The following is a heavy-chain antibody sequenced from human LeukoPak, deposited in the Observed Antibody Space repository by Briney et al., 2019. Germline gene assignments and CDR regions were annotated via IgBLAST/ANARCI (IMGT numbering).Heavy chain of an antibody. CDR1: GGSISSGSNY. CDR3: ATIAPGTHAFDI. J-gene: IGHJ3*02. CDR2: MYYSGNT. Sequence: SETLSLTCTVPGGSISSGSNYWGWIRQPPGKGLEWIWSMYYSGNTYYNPSLKSRVTISVDTSKNQLSLKLSSVTAADTAVYYCATIAPGTHAFDIWGQGTMVSVSS. D-gene: IGHD2-21*01. V-gene: IGHV4-39*01.